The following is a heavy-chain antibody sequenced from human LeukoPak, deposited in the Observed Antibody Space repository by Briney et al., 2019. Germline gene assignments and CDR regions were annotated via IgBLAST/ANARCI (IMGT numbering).Heavy chain of an antibody. D-gene: IGHD6-13*01. CDR3: ARDSYSSLISFDY. Sequence: GGSLRLSCAASGFTFSSYSMNWVRQAPGKGLEWVSSISSSSSYIYYADSVKGRFTISRDNAKNSLYLQMNSLRAEDTAVYYCARDSYSSLISFDYWGQGTLVTVSS. CDR2: ISSSSSYI. CDR1: GFTFSSYS. V-gene: IGHV3-21*01. J-gene: IGHJ4*02.